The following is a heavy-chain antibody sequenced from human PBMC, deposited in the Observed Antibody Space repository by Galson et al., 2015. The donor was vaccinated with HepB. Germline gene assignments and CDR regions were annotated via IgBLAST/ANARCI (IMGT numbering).Heavy chain of an antibody. CDR2: FDPEDGET. D-gene: IGHD6-19*01. V-gene: IGHV1-24*01. Sequence: SVKVSCKVSGYTLTELSMHWVRQAPGKGLEWMGGFDPEDGETIYAQKFQGRVTMTEDTSTDTAYMELSSLRSEDTAVYYCATGLAEQWLVRPTDYWGQGTLVTVSS. J-gene: IGHJ4*02. CDR3: ATGLAEQWLVRPTDY. CDR1: GYTLTELS.